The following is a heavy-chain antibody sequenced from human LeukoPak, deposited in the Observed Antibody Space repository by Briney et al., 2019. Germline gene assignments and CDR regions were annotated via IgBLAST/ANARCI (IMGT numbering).Heavy chain of an antibody. CDR2: NSSSGSTI. J-gene: IGHJ4*02. Sequence: PGGSLRLSCAASGFTFSNYEMNWVRQAPGKGLERVSYNSSSGSTIYYADSVKGRFTISRDNAKNSLFLQMNSLTADDTAVYYCARERTTIVSGTTIGAYWGQGTLVTVSS. D-gene: IGHD2/OR15-2a*01. CDR1: GFTFSNYE. CDR3: ARERTTIVSGTTIGAY. V-gene: IGHV3-48*03.